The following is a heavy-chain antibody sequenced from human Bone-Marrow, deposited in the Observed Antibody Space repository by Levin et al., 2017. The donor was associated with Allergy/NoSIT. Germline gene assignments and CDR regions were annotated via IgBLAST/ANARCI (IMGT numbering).Heavy chain of an antibody. CDR2: VSWNSGTI. CDR1: GFTFTDYA. D-gene: IGHD4-23*01. Sequence: PGGSLRLSCAASGFTFTDYAIHWIRQAPGRGLEWVSGVSWNSGTIGYADSVKGRFTISSDNAKNSLYLQMNSLRTEDTALYFCARHKDYGGNGYYYYGMDVWGQGTTVTVSS. J-gene: IGHJ6*02. V-gene: IGHV3-9*01. CDR3: ARHKDYGGNGYYYYGMDV.